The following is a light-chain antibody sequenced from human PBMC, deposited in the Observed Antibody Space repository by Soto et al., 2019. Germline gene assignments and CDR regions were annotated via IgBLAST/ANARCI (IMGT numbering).Light chain of an antibody. CDR2: DVS. Sequence: QSVLTQPASVSGSPGQSITIPCTGTSSDVGGYNHVSWYQQHPGKAPKLMIYDVSNRPSGVSNRFSGSKSGNTASPTISGLLAEDEADYYCSSYRSSSTPYVFGTGTKVTVL. J-gene: IGLJ1*01. V-gene: IGLV2-14*01. CDR1: SSDVGGYNH. CDR3: SSYRSSSTPYV.